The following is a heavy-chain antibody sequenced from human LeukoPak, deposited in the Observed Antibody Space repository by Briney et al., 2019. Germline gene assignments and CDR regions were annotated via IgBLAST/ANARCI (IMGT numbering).Heavy chain of an antibody. V-gene: IGHV4-34*01. D-gene: IGHD3-10*01. CDR3: ARVPFTMGYYGSVTFYGFDS. Sequence: SETLSLTCAVYGGSFSGYYWSWIRQPPGKGLEWIGEINHSGSTNYNPSLKSRVTISVDTSKNQFSLKLSSVTAADTAVYYCARVPFTMGYYGSVTFYGFDSWGQGTLVTASS. J-gene: IGHJ4*02. CDR2: INHSGST. CDR1: GGSFSGYY.